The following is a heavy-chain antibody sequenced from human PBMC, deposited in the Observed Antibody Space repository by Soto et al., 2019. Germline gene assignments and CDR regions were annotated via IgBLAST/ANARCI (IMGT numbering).Heavy chain of an antibody. J-gene: IGHJ3*02. CDR2: IYYSGST. CDR3: ASSGYSYGNDAFDI. D-gene: IGHD5-18*01. V-gene: IGHV4-59*01. Sequence: PSETLSLTCTVSGGSISSYYWSWIRQPPGKGLEWIGYIYYSGSTNYNPSLKSRVTISVDTSKDQFSLKLSSVTAAATAVYYCASSGYSYGNDAFDIWGQGTMVTVSS. CDR1: GGSISSYY.